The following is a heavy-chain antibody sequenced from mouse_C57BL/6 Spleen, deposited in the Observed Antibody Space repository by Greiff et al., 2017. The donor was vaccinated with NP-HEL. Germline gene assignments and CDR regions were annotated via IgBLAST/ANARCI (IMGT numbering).Heavy chain of an antibody. J-gene: IGHJ4*01. V-gene: IGHV1-50*01. Sequence: QVQLQQPGAELVKPGASVKLSCKASGYTFTSYWMQWVKQRPGQGLEWIGEIDPSDSYTNYNQKFKGKATLTVDTSSSTAYMQLSSLTSEDSAVYYCARSRYYVLDYYAMDYWGQGTSVTVSS. CDR1: GYTFTSYW. CDR3: ARSRYYVLDYYAMDY. D-gene: IGHD1-1*01. CDR2: IDPSDSYT.